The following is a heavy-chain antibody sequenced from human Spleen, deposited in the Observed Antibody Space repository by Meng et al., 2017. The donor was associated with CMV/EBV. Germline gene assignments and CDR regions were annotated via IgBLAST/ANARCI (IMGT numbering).Heavy chain of an antibody. CDR3: AKGRGANYVYVFDI. CDR1: GFTVSSYA. V-gene: IGHV3-23*01. D-gene: IGHD4/OR15-4a*01. Sequence: SGFTVSSYAMSCVRQAPGKGLEWVSSISNDGFGALYADSAKGRFTISRDNSKNTLYLQMSSLRAEDTAVYYCAKGRGANYVYVFDIWGQGTMVTVSS. J-gene: IGHJ3*02. CDR2: ISNDGFGA.